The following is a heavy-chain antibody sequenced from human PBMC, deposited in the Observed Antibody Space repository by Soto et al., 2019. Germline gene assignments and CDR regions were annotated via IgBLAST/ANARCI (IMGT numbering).Heavy chain of an antibody. CDR3: ATPACAATWCSPSHNLDP. D-gene: IGHD2-2*01. Sequence: QVQLVQSGAEVKKPESSVKVSCKTSGGTFVRHVISWVRQAPGQGPEWMGKINPLSGIPNYAQKFQDRVTFTADTDSSTAYMELSSLRSDDTAVYYCATPACAATWCSPSHNLDPWGQGTVVTVSS. CDR1: GGTFVRHV. CDR2: INPLSGIP. V-gene: IGHV1-69*09. J-gene: IGHJ5*02.